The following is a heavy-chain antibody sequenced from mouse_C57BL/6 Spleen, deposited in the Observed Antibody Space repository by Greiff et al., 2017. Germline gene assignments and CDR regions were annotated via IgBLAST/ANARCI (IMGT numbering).Heavy chain of an antibody. CDR3: TGLYYYGSSPYYFDY. CDR2: IRLKSDNYAT. V-gene: IGHV6-3*01. D-gene: IGHD1-1*01. Sequence: EVMLVESGGGLVQPGGSMKLSCVASGFTFSNYWMNWVRQSPEKGLEWVAQIRLKSDNYATHYAESVKGRFTISRDDSKSSVYLQMNNLRAEDTGIYYCTGLYYYGSSPYYFDYWGQGTTLTVSS. CDR1: GFTFSNYW. J-gene: IGHJ2*01.